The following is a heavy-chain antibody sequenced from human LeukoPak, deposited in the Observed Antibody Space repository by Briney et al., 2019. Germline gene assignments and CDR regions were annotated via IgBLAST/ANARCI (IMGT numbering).Heavy chain of an antibody. J-gene: IGHJ3*01. CDR1: GFTFSSYA. Sequence: EGSLRLSCAASGFTFSSYAMSWVRQAPGKGLEWVASINSDGSEGYYADVVKGRFTISRDNAKNSLYLQINSLRAEDTAVYYCARSSYSSSSSVWGQGTMVTVSS. CDR3: ARSSYSSSSSV. V-gene: IGHV3-7*03. D-gene: IGHD6-6*01. CDR2: INSDGSEG.